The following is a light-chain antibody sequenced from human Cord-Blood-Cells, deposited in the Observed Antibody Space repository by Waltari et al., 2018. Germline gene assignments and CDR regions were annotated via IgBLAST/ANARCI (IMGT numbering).Light chain of an antibody. V-gene: IGLV3-21*04. CDR2: YGS. J-gene: IGLJ1*01. CDR1: TNGSKS. Sequence: SYVLTQPPSVSVAPGKTARITCGGNTNGSKSVHLYQQKPGQAPVLVIYYGSDRPSGIPERFSGSNSGNTATLTISRVEAGDEADYYCQVWDSSSDHYVFGTGTKVTVL. CDR3: QVWDSSSDHYV.